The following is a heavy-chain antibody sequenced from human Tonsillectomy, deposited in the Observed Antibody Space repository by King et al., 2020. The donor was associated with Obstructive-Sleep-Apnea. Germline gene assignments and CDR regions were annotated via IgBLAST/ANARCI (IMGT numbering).Heavy chain of an antibody. CDR2: ISSSTSTI. Sequence: VQLVESGGGLVQPGGSLRLSCAASGFIFSTYSMNWVRQAPGQGLEWVSYISSSTSTIYYADSVMGRLAISRDNAKNSLYLQMNSLRAEDPAVNYCARDLGPYDSSCYYYVGYWGQGTLVTVSS. CDR1: GFIFSTYS. D-gene: IGHD3-22*01. V-gene: IGHV3-48*04. CDR3: ARDLGPYDSSCYYYVGY. J-gene: IGHJ4*02.